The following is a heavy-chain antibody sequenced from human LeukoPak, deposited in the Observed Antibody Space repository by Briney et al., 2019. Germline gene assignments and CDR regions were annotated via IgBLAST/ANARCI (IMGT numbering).Heavy chain of an antibody. CDR1: GFTFSDYY. CDR2: ISSSGSTI. Sequence: KPGGSLRLSCAASGFTFSDYYMSWIRQAPGKGLEWVSYISSSGSTIYYADSVKGRFTISRDNAKNSLYLQLNSLRAEDTAVYYCAIIVVVPAERLTPGHCSGGSCPFDYWGQGTLVTVSS. J-gene: IGHJ4*02. V-gene: IGHV3-11*04. CDR3: AIIVVVPAERLTPGHCSGGSCPFDY. D-gene: IGHD2-15*01.